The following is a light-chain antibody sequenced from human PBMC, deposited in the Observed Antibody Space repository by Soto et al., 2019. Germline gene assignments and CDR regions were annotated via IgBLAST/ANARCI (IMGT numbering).Light chain of an antibody. J-gene: IGKJ5*01. CDR1: RRVSSY. V-gene: IGKV3-11*01. CDR2: DAS. Sequence: DIVLFSTAATPSLSPGQSATLSCRATRRVSSYLAWYQQQPGXAPSXLLYDASSRPTDIPARFRGRGSGPDFNLTNRSLAPEECALYFCQQRSNWPITFGQGTR. CDR3: QQRSNWPIT.